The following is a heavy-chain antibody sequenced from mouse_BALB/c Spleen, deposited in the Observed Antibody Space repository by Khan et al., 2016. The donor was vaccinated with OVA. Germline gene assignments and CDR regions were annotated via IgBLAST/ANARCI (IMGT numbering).Heavy chain of an antibody. V-gene: IGHV3-2*02. CDR3: TRKDYYDYDPFPY. J-gene: IGHJ3*01. Sequence: EVKLLESGPGLVKPSQSLSLTCTITGYSITSEYAWNWIRHFPGNKLEWIGYINYSGNTRYNPSLKSRISITRATSKNQFFLQLNSVTTEETATYYCTRKDYYDYDPFPYWGQGTLVTVSA. D-gene: IGHD2-4*01. CDR2: INYSGNT. CDR1: GYSITSEYA.